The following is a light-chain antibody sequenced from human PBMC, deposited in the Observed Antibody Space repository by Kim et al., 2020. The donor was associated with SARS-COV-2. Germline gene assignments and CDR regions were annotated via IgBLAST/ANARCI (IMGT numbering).Light chain of an antibody. Sequence: GQKVTISCSGSSSNIGNKYVSWYQQLPGTAPKLLIYDNNKRPSVIPDRFSGSKSGTSATLGITGLQTGAEADYYCGTWDSSLSAVVFGGGTQLTVL. CDR3: GTWDSSLSAVV. CDR2: DNN. CDR1: SSNIGNKY. J-gene: IGLJ2*01. V-gene: IGLV1-51*01.